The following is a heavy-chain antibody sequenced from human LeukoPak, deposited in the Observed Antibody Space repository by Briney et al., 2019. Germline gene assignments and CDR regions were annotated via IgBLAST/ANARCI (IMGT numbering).Heavy chain of an antibody. Sequence: GGSLRLSCAASGFTFSSYAMSWVRQAPGKGLEWVSAISGSGGSTYYADSVKGRFTISRDNSKNTLYLQMNSLRAEDTAVYYCAKAHPTYYYDSSEYYFDYWGQGILVTVSS. V-gene: IGHV3-23*01. CDR2: ISGSGGST. CDR1: GFTFSSYA. D-gene: IGHD3-22*01. CDR3: AKAHPTYYYDSSEYYFDY. J-gene: IGHJ4*02.